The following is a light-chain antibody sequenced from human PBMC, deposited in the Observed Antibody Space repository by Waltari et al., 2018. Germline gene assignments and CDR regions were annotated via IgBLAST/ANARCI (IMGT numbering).Light chain of an antibody. CDR1: SGSVSTTSY. V-gene: IGLV8-61*01. J-gene: IGLJ3*02. CDR2: KGS. CDR3: SLYMGSGIWV. Sequence: QTVVTQEPSLSVSPGGTVPLTCALPSGSVSTTSYATWYQQTPVQPPRTLVYKGSSRSSGVPDRFSGSVLGNTAALTITGAQADDESNYYCSLYMGSGIWVFGGGTKLTVL.